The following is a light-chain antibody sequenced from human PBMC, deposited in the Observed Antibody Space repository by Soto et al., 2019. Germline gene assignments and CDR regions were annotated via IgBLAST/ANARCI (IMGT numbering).Light chain of an antibody. CDR3: QQRSNWLT. CDR2: GAS. V-gene: IGKV3D-20*02. CDR1: QSVTSRY. Sequence: EIVLTQSPGTLSLSPGERATLSCRASQSVTSRYLAWYQQKPGQAPRLLIFGASIRDTGIPDRFSGSGSGTDFTLTISRLESEDFAVYYCQQRSNWLTFGGGTKVDIK. J-gene: IGKJ4*01.